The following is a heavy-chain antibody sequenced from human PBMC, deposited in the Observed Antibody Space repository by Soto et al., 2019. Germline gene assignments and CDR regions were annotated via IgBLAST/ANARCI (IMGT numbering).Heavy chain of an antibody. CDR1: GGSISSGDYY. D-gene: IGHD4-4*01. V-gene: IGHV4-30-4*01. CDR2: IYYSGST. J-gene: IGHJ3*02. CDR3: ARGGNSVAFDI. Sequence: SETLSLTCTVSGGSISSGDYYWSWIRQPPGKGLEWIGYIYYSGSTYYNPSLKSRVTISVDTSKNQFSLKLSSVTAADTAVYYCARGGNSVAFDIWGQGTMVTVSS.